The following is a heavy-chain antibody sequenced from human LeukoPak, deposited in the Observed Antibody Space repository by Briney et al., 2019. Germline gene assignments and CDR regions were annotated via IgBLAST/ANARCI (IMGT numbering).Heavy chain of an antibody. CDR3: ARAHRPGVTAIWGYFDY. D-gene: IGHD2-21*02. J-gene: IGHJ4*02. V-gene: IGHV1-18*01. Sequence: ASVKVSCKASGYTFTSYGISWVRQAPGQGLEWMGWISAYNGNTNYAQKFQGRVTMTRDMSTSTVYIELSSLRSEDTAVYYCARAHRPGVTAIWGYFDYWGQGTLVTVSS. CDR1: GYTFTSYG. CDR2: ISAYNGNT.